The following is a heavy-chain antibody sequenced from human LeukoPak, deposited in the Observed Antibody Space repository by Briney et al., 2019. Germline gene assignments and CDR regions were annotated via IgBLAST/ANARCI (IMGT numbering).Heavy chain of an antibody. CDR1: GFTFSSYS. Sequence: GGPLRLSCAASGFTFSSYSMNWVRQAPGKGLEWVSSISSSSSYIYYADSVKGRFTISRDNAKNSLYLQMNSLRAEDTAVYYCASRAAAGTQTDYWGQGTLVTVSS. CDR3: ASRAAAGTQTDY. D-gene: IGHD6-13*01. J-gene: IGHJ4*02. V-gene: IGHV3-21*01. CDR2: ISSSSSYI.